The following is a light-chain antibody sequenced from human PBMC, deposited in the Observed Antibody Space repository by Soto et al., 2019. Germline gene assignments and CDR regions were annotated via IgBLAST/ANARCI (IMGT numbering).Light chain of an antibody. CDR1: SSDIGDYNY. V-gene: IGLV2-8*01. CDR3: GSYVGSKSFV. CDR2: EVS. Sequence: QSVLTQPPSASGTPGQRVTISCSGTSSDIGDYNYVSWYQQHAGKAPKLMIYEVSQRPSGVPDRFSGSKSGNTASLTVSGLQAEDEADYYCGSYVGSKSFVFGGGTKLTVL. J-gene: IGLJ3*02.